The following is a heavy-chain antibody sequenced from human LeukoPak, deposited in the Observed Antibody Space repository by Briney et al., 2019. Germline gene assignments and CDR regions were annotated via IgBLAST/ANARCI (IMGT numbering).Heavy chain of an antibody. CDR3: ARDEGSSSWGEGMDV. D-gene: IGHD6-13*01. J-gene: IGHJ6*02. Sequence: GGSLRLSCAASGFTFSILDMSWVRQAPGKGLEWVSAISGNGGRTYYADSVKGRFTISRDNSKNTLYLQMNSLRAEDTAVYYCARDEGSSSWGEGMDVWGRGTTVIVSS. CDR2: ISGNGGRT. V-gene: IGHV3-23*01. CDR1: GFTFSILD.